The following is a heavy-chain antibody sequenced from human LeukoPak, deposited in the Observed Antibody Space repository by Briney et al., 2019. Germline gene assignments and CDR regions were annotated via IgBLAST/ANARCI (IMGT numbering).Heavy chain of an antibody. V-gene: IGHV3-23*01. D-gene: IGHD3-10*01. CDR3: AKDRELLSGAYCFDY. J-gene: IGHJ4*02. CDR1: GFTFSSYG. Sequence: PGGSLRLSCAASGFTFSSYGMSWVRQAPGKGLEWVSAISGSGGSTYYADSVKGRFTISRDNSKNTLYLQMNSLRAEDTAVYYCAKDRELLSGAYCFDYWGQGTLVTVSS. CDR2: ISGSGGST.